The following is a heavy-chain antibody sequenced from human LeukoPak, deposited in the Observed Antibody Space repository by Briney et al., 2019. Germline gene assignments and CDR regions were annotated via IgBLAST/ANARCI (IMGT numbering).Heavy chain of an antibody. CDR1: GGSFSGYY. J-gene: IGHJ3*02. Sequence: SETLSLTCAVYGGSFSGYYWSWIRQPPGKGLEWIGEINHSGSTNYNPSLKSRVTISVDTSKNQFSLKLSSVTAADTAVYYCAATWIQLWEDAFDIWGQGTMVTVSS. D-gene: IGHD5-18*01. CDR3: AATWIQLWEDAFDI. CDR2: INHSGST. V-gene: IGHV4-34*01.